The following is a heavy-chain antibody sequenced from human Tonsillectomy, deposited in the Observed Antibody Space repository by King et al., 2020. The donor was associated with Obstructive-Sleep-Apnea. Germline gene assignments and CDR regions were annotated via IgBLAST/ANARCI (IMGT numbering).Heavy chain of an antibody. CDR2: IWYDGSNK. Sequence: VQLVESGGGVVQPGRSPRLSCAASGFTFSSYGMHWVRQAPGKGLEWVAVIWYDGSNKYYADSVKGRFTISRDNSKNTLYLQMNSLRAEDTAVYYCTGSKGVCYHQCGFDPWGQGTLVTVSS. J-gene: IGHJ5*02. CDR3: TGSKGVCYHQCGFDP. CDR1: GFTFSSYG. D-gene: IGHD2-8*01. V-gene: IGHV3-33*01.